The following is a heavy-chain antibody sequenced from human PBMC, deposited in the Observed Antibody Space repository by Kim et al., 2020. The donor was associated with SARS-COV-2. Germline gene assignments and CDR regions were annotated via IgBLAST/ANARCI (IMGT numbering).Heavy chain of an antibody. J-gene: IGHJ3*02. D-gene: IGHD4-17*01. CDR2: IKSKTDGGTT. Sequence: GGSLRLSCAASGFTFSNAWMSWVRQAPGKGLEWVGRIKSKTDGGTTDYAAPVKGRFTISRDDSKNTLYLQMNSLKTEDTAVYYCTTDLEGLEDYGDLARPHDAFDIWGQGTMVTVSS. CDR3: TTDLEGLEDYGDLARPHDAFDI. CDR1: GFTFSNAW. V-gene: IGHV3-15*01.